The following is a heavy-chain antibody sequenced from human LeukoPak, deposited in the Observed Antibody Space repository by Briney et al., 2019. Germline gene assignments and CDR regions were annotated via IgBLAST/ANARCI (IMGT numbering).Heavy chain of an antibody. D-gene: IGHD6-19*01. CDR2: ISYDANIGSNK. CDR1: GFTFSRYA. V-gene: IGHV3-30-3*01. Sequence: GGSLRLSCATSGFTFSRYAMHWVRQAPGKGLEWVALISYDANIGSNKYYADSVKGRFTISRDNSKNTLYLQMNSLRAEDTAVYYCARPIGYSSGGFDLWGRGTLVTVSS. J-gene: IGHJ2*01. CDR3: ARPIGYSSGGFDL.